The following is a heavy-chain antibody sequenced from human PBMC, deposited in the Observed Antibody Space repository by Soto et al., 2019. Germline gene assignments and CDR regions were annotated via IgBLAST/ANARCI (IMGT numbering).Heavy chain of an antibody. CDR1: GVALSDHY. CDR3: ADLTCGAYYLP. Sequence: EVQLVESGGDLVQPGGSLRLSCVASGVALSDHYMDWVRLAPGKGQEWLGLIRDKAQSYSTDYAESVRGRFTISRDDSKNSLYLQMNSLTTEDTAIYYCADLTCGAYYLPWGQGTLVTVSS. V-gene: IGHV3-72*01. CDR2: IRDKAQSYST. D-gene: IGHD3-22*01. J-gene: IGHJ4*02.